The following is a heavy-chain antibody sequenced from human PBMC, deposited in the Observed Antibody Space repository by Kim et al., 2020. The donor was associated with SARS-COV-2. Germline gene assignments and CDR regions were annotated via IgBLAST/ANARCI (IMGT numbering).Heavy chain of an antibody. CDR3: ARDRGGFDY. V-gene: IGHV1-69*04. Sequence: GIANYAQKFQGKLTITADKSTSTAYMELSSLRSEDTAVYYCARDRGGFDYWGQGTLVTVSS. J-gene: IGHJ4*02. CDR2: GIA.